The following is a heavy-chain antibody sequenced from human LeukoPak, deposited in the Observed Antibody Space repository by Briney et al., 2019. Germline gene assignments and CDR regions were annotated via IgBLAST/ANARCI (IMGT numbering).Heavy chain of an antibody. J-gene: IGHJ6*02. D-gene: IGHD3-22*01. CDR3: ARVNYYDSSGLNYYYYGMDV. Sequence: SETLSLTCAVYGGSFSGYYWSWIRQPPGKGLEWIGEINHSGSTNYNPSLKSRVTMSVDTSKNQFSLKLSSVTAADTAVYYCARVNYYDSSGLNYYYYGMDVWGQGTTVTVSS. V-gene: IGHV4-34*01. CDR2: INHSGST. CDR1: GGSFSGYY.